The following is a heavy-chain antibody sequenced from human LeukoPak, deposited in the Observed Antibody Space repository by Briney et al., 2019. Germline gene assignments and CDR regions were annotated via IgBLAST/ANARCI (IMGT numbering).Heavy chain of an antibody. CDR3: ARGGYYDSSGYYADC. J-gene: IGHJ4*02. D-gene: IGHD3-22*01. Sequence: TGGSLRLSCAASGFTFSSYWMSWVRQAPGKGLEWVANIKEDGSQKYYVDSVKGRFTISRDNAKNSLYLQMNSLRAEDTAVYYCARGGYYDSSGYYADCWGQGTLVTVSS. V-gene: IGHV3-7*04. CDR2: IKEDGSQK. CDR1: GFTFSSYW.